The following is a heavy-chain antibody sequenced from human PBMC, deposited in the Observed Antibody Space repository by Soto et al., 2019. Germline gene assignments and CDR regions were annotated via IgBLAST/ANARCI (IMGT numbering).Heavy chain of an antibody. Sequence: SLTCAVSGGPFSGVYWSWIRQPPGKGLEWIGGVNHRGSANYNPSLESRVTMSVDTSKNQFSLKLTSVTAADSAVYYCASDAFCGSGTSPVGQWFDPWSKGTLVTVSS. D-gene: IGHD2-21*01. V-gene: IGHV4-34*01. J-gene: IGHJ5*02. CDR2: VNHRGSA. CDR3: ASDAFCGSGTSPVGQWFDP. CDR1: GGPFSGVY.